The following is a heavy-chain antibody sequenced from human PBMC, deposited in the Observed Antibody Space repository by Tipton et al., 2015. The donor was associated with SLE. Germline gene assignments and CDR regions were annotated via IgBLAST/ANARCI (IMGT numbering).Heavy chain of an antibody. CDR2: IYSNGNT. CDR3: ARMRYYYDNSVTHREYFQY. Sequence: TLSLTCTVSGGSINSFYWSWIRQPPGKPLEWIGNIYSNGNTNYNPSFRSRVFMSVDTSRDQFSLKLISVTTADTAVYYCARMRYYYDNSVTHREYFQYWGQGTLVTVSS. D-gene: IGHD3-22*01. V-gene: IGHV4-59*07. J-gene: IGHJ1*01. CDR1: GGSINSFY.